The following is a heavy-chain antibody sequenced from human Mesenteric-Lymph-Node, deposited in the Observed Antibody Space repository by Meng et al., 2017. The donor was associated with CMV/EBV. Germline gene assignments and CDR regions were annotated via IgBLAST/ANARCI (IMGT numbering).Heavy chain of an antibody. CDR1: GGTFSSYA. V-gene: IGHV1-69*05. J-gene: IGHJ6*02. CDR2: IVAIFATT. Sequence: SVKVSCKASGGTFSSYAISWVRQAPGQGLEWMGGIVAIFATTNYAQKFQGRVTITTDESTSTAYMELSSLRSEDTAVYYCAREGDGSGSYYNVDYYYYGMDVWGQGTTVTVSS. CDR3: AREGDGSGSYYNVDYYYYGMDV. D-gene: IGHD3-10*01.